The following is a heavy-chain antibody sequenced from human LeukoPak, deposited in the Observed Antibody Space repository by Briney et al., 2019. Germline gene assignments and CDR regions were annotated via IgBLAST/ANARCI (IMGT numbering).Heavy chain of an antibody. Sequence: GASVKVSCKASGGTFSSYAISWVRQAPGQGLEWMGRIIPILGIANYAQKFQGRVTITADKSTSTAYMELSSLRSEDTAVYYCANSELELRRTCYYYYMDVWGKGTTVTVSS. D-gene: IGHD1-7*01. CDR2: IIPILGIA. J-gene: IGHJ6*03. V-gene: IGHV1-69*04. CDR3: ANSELELRRTCYYYYMDV. CDR1: GGTFSSYA.